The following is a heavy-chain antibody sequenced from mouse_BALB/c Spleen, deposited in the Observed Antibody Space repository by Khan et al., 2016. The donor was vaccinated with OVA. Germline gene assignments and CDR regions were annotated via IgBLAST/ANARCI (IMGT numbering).Heavy chain of an antibody. CDR2: ISGDSNTI. CDR1: GFTFSSYG. V-gene: IGHV5-17*02. D-gene: IGHD1-1*01. CDR3: ATSYVYGYYFDY. Sequence: EVQLVESGGDLVQPGGSRKLSCAASGFTFSSYGMHWVRQAPEKGLEWVAYISGDSNTIYYADTVKGRFTISRDNPRNTLFLHMTSLMSEDTAMYYGATSYVYGYYFDYWGPGTTLTVSS. J-gene: IGHJ2*01.